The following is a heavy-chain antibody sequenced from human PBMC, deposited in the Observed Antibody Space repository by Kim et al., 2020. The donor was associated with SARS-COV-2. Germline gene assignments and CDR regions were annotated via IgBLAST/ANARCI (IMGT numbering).Heavy chain of an antibody. CDR1: GGSFSGYY. V-gene: IGHV4-34*01. Sequence: SETLSLTCAVYGGSFSGYYWSWIRQPPGKGLEWIGVINHSGSTNYNPSLKSRVTISVDTSKNQFSLKLSSVTAADTAVYYCARDREKWYSSGWYGYWGQGTLVTVSS. CDR3: ARDREKWYSSGWYGY. D-gene: IGHD6-19*01. J-gene: IGHJ4*02. CDR2: INHSGST.